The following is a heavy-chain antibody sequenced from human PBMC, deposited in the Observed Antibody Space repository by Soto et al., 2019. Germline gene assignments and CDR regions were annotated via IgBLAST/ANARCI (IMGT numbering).Heavy chain of an antibody. CDR3: ASEPTVPSGFDY. CDR1: GGSISSYC. Sequence: SETLSLTCTVSGGSISSYCWSWIRQPPGKGLEWIGYIFYSGSTNYNPSLKSRVTISVDTSKNQFSLRLSSVTAADTAVYYCASEPTVPSGFDYWGQGTLVTVSS. V-gene: IGHV4-59*01. J-gene: IGHJ4*02. D-gene: IGHD4-17*01. CDR2: IFYSGST.